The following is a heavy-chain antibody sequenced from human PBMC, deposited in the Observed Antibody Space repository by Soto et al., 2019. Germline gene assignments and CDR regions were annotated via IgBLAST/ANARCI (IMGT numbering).Heavy chain of an antibody. J-gene: IGHJ4*02. Sequence: SETLSLTCTVSGGSISSYYWSWIRQPAGKGLEWIGRIYTSGSTNYNPSPKSRVTMSVDTSKNQFSLKLSSVTAADTAVYYCARDPGHLAVRRGGHFDYWGQGTLVTVSS. V-gene: IGHV4-4*07. CDR1: GGSISSYY. CDR3: ARDPGHLAVRRGGHFDY. D-gene: IGHD3-10*01. CDR2: IYTSGST.